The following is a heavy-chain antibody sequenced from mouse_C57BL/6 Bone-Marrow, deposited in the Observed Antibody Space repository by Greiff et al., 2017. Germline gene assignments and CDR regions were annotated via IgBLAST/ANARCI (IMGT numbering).Heavy chain of an antibody. J-gene: IGHJ1*03. CDR1: GYTFTSYD. CDR2: IYPRAGST. Sequence: VQGVESGPELVKPGASVKLSCKASGYTFTSYDINWVKQRPGQGLEWIGWIYPRAGSTKYNEKFKGKATLTVDTSSSTAYMELHSLTSEDSAVYFCARLEFDGSSGDWYFDVGGTGTTVTVSS. V-gene: IGHV1-85*01. CDR3: ARLEFDGSSGDWYFDV. D-gene: IGHD1-1*01.